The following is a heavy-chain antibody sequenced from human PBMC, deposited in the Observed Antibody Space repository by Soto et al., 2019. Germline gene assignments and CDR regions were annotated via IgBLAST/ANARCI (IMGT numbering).Heavy chain of an antibody. D-gene: IGHD1-26*01. CDR2: ISAYNGNT. CDR1: GYTFTSYG. CDR3: ARVVGALGHGFDP. J-gene: IGHJ5*02. V-gene: IGHV1-18*01. Sequence: QVQLVQSGAEVKKPGASVKVSCKASGYTFTSYGISWVRQAPGQGLEWMGRISAYNGNTNYAQKLQGRVTMTTDTSSSTAYTELRSLRSDDTAVCDCARVVGALGHGFDPWGQGTLVTVSS.